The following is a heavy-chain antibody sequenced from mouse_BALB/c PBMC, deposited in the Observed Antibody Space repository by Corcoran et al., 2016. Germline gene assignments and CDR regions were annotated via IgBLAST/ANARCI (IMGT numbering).Heavy chain of an antibody. CDR2: IYPYNDDT. D-gene: IGHD2-2*01. Sequence: EVQLQQSGPELVKPGASVKMSCKASGYTFTSYVMHWVKQKPGQGLEWIGYIYPYNDDTKYNEEFKGKATLTSDKSSSTAYMELNSLTSVDSAVYYCAREVPGGYPFDYWGQGTTLTVSS. V-gene: IGHV1S136*01. J-gene: IGHJ2*01. CDR3: AREVPGGYPFDY. CDR1: GYTFTSYV.